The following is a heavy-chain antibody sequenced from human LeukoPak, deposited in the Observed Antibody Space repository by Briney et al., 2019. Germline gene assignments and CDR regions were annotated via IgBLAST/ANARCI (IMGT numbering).Heavy chain of an antibody. J-gene: IGHJ4*02. CDR3: AKESDISGWCGVDY. Sequence: PGGSLRLSCAASGFAFSSYAMSWVRQAPGKGLEWVSDISGSGGSTRYADSVKGRFTISRDNSKNTLSLQMNSLRAEDTAVYYCAKESDISGWCGVDYWGQGTLVTVSS. CDR1: GFAFSSYA. CDR2: ISGSGGST. D-gene: IGHD6-19*01. V-gene: IGHV3-23*01.